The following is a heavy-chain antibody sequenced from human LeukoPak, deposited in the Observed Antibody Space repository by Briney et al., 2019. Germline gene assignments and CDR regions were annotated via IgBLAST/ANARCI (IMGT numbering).Heavy chain of an antibody. Sequence: GGSLRLSCAASGFTFSSYAMHWVRQAPGKGLEWVAVISYDGSNKYYADSVKGRFTISRDNSKNTLYLQMNSLRAEDTAVYYCAKVGSSWDFDYWGQGTLVAVSS. CDR1: GFTFSSYA. J-gene: IGHJ4*02. CDR2: ISYDGSNK. CDR3: AKVGSSWDFDY. D-gene: IGHD6-13*01. V-gene: IGHV3-30*04.